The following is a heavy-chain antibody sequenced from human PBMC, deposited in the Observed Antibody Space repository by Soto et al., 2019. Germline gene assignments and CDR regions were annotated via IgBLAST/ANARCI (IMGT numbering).Heavy chain of an antibody. CDR2: IIPIFGTA. D-gene: IGHD2-15*01. CDR1: GGTFSSYA. Sequence: QVQLVQSGAEVKKPGSSVKVSCKASGGTFSSYAISWVRQAPGQGREWMGGIIPIFGTANYAQKFQGRVTITADESTSTAYMELSSLRSEDTAVYYCAREYCSGGSCYSTFDYWGQGTLVTVSS. J-gene: IGHJ4*02. CDR3: AREYCSGGSCYSTFDY. V-gene: IGHV1-69*01.